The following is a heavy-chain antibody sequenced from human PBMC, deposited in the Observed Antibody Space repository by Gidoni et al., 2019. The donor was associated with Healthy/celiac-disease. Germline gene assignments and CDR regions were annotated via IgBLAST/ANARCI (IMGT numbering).Heavy chain of an antibody. D-gene: IGHD2-21*02. CDR3: VKSYCGGDCYSSAEYFQH. Sequence: EVQLVESGGGLVQPGGYLRLSCSASGFTFSSYAMHWVRQAPGKGLEYVSAISRNGGSTDYADSVKGRFTISRDNSKNTLYLQMSSLRAEDTAVYYCVKSYCGGDCYSSAEYFQHWGQGTLVTVSS. CDR2: ISRNGGST. J-gene: IGHJ1*01. CDR1: GFTFSSYA. V-gene: IGHV3-64D*06.